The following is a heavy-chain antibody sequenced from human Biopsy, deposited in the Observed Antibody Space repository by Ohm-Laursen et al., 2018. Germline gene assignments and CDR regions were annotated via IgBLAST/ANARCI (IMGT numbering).Heavy chain of an antibody. V-gene: IGHV4-59*08. CDR3: ARRGSGGRSFDY. J-gene: IGHJ4*02. CDR1: GDSINSSY. Sequence: SETLSLTCTVSGDSINSSYWSWIRQAPGKGLEWIGFISNSGNTNYNPSLKSRVTISADTPKNQFSLKLGSVTVADTAVFYCARRGSGGRSFDYWGQGSLVTVSS. D-gene: IGHD2-15*01. CDR2: ISNSGNT.